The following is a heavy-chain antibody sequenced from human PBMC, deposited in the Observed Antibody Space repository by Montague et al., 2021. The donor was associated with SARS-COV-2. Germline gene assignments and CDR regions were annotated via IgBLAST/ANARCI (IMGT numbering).Heavy chain of an antibody. J-gene: IGHJ5*02. CDR3: AREPDWASHIDL. Sequence: SETLSLTCTVSGDSVDSDCWSWVRQPPGERLEWIGHINYTGSTEYNPSLKRRASISADASKNSLSLSLASVTAADTAVYYCAREPDWASHIDLWGQGTLVTVSS. D-gene: IGHD3/OR15-3a*01. CDR1: GDSVDSDC. CDR2: INYTGST. V-gene: IGHV4-59*02.